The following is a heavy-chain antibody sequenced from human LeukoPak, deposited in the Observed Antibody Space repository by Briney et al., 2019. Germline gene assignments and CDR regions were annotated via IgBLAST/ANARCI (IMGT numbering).Heavy chain of an antibody. CDR2: IIPILNIT. V-gene: IGHV1-69*04. J-gene: IGHJ4*02. CDR3: ARDDDRAREIDY. Sequence: SVKVSCKASRGAFSKYAISWVRQAPGQGLEWMGRIIPILNITHYAQKFQGRVTIAADKSTSTAYMELSSLRSEDTAMYYCARDDDRAREIDYWGQGTLVTVSS. D-gene: IGHD3-22*01. CDR1: RGAFSKYA.